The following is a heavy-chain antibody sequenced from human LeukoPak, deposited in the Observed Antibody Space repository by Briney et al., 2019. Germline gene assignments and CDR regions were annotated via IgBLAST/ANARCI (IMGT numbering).Heavy chain of an antibody. CDR3: ARLWAAAGDWFDP. CDR2: INHSGST. D-gene: IGHD6-13*01. V-gene: IGHV4-34*01. CDR1: GGSFSGYY. J-gene: IGHJ5*02. Sequence: PSETLSLTCAVYGGSFSGYYWSWIRQPPGKGLEWIGEINHSGSTNYNPSLKSRVTISVDTSKNQFSLKLSSVTAADTAVYYCARLWAAAGDWFDPWGQGTLVTVSS.